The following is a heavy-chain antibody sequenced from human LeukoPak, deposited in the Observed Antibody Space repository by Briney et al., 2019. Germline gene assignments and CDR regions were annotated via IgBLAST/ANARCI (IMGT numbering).Heavy chain of an antibody. CDR2: ISYSGST. CDR3: ARDSGVSHLDY. Sequence: SETLSLTCTVSGGSISSSSYYWGWIRQPPGKGLEWIGSISYSGSTYYNPSLKSRVTISVDTSKNQFSLKLSSVTAADTAVYYCARDSGVSHLDYWGQGTLVTVSS. V-gene: IGHV4-39*02. J-gene: IGHJ4*02. D-gene: IGHD1-26*01. CDR1: GGSISSSSYY.